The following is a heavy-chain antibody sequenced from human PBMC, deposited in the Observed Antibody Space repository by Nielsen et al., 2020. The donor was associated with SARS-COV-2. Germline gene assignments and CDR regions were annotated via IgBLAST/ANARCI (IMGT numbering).Heavy chain of an antibody. CDR1: GGSISSYY. D-gene: IGHD6-19*01. J-gene: IGHJ6*02. V-gene: IGHV4-59*12. Sequence: SETLSLTCTVSGGSISSYYWSWIRQPPGKGLEWIGYIYYSGSTNYNPSLKSRVTISVDTSKNQFSLKLSSVTAADTAVYYCARARSSGFYYYFGMDVWGQGTTVTVSS. CDR2: IYYSGST. CDR3: ARARSSGFYYYFGMDV.